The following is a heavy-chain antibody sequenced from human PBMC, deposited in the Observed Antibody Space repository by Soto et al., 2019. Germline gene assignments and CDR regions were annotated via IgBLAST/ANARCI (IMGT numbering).Heavy chain of an antibody. CDR2: ISSSSSTI. Sequence: EVQLVESGGGLVQPGGSLRLSCAASGFTFSSYSMNWVRQAPGKGLEWVSYISSSSSTIYYADSVKGRFTISRDNAKNSLYLQMNSLRAEDTAVYYCVRDPDGTTPYYFDYWGQGTLVTVSS. CDR1: GFTFSSYS. J-gene: IGHJ4*02. D-gene: IGHD4-17*01. V-gene: IGHV3-48*01. CDR3: VRDPDGTTPYYFDY.